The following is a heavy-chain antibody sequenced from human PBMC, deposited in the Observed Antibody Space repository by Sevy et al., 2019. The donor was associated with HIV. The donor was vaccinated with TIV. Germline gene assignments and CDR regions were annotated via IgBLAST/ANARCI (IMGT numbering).Heavy chain of an antibody. D-gene: IGHD3-10*01. V-gene: IGHV3-21*01. J-gene: IGHJ4*02. CDR3: ARDPITRYYGSGSDSPHDY. CDR2: ISSSSSYI. Sequence: GGSLRLSCAASGFTFSSYSMNWVRQAPGKGLEWVSSISSSSSYIYYADSVKGRFTISRDNAKNSLYLQMNSLRAEDTAVYYCARDPITRYYGSGSDSPHDYWGQGTLVTVSS. CDR1: GFTFSSYS.